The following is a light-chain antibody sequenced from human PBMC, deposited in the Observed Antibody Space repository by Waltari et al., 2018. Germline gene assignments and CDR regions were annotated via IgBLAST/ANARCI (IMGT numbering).Light chain of an antibody. CDR3: QQTQGTPPET. V-gene: IGKV1-39*01. J-gene: IGKJ2*01. Sequence: DIQMTQSPSSLSASVGDRVTIAGRARQNIGSDLSWFQQKPGQAPKLLVYVASTFQSGVPSRFSGSGSGTEFSLTISDRQPEDFATYYCQQTQGTPPETFGQRIKLEMK. CDR2: VAS. CDR1: QNIGSD.